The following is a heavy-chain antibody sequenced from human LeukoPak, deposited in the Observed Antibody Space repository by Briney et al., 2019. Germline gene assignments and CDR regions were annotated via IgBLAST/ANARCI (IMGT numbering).Heavy chain of an antibody. D-gene: IGHD5-18*01. CDR1: GGSISSYY. Sequence: PSETLSLTCTVSGGSISSYYWSWIRQPPGKGLEWIGYIYYSGSTNYNPSLKSRVTISVDTSKNQFSLKLSSVTAAATAVYYCARGVYSYGRNWFDPWGQGTLVTVSS. J-gene: IGHJ5*02. CDR2: IYYSGST. CDR3: ARGVYSYGRNWFDP. V-gene: IGHV4-59*01.